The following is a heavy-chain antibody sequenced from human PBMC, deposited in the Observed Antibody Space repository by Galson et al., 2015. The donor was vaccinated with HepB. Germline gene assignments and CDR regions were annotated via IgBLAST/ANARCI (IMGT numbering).Heavy chain of an antibody. CDR1: GFTFRSYS. CDR3: VREGGVVGASPRGEFDY. D-gene: IGHD2-15*01. V-gene: IGHV3-21*06. CDR2: ISSGGDDI. Sequence: SLRLSCAASGFTFRSYSLHWVRQAPGKGLEWVSSISSGGDDIRYADSVKGRFTISRDNSKNTLYLQMNSLRIEDTAVYYCVREGGVVGASPRGEFDYWGQGTLVTVSS. J-gene: IGHJ4*02.